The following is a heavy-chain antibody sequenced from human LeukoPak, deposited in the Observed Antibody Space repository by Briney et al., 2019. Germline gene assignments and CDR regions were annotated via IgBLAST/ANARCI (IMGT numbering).Heavy chain of an antibody. CDR3: ARDTAGDDSSGYYPPKFDY. D-gene: IGHD3-22*01. Sequence: SQTLSLTCTVSGGSISSGGYYWSWVRQHPGKGLEWIGYIDYSGSTYYNPSLKSRVTISVDTSKNQFSLKLSSVTAADTAVYYCARDTAGDDSSGYYPPKFDYWGQGTLVTVSS. V-gene: IGHV4-31*03. CDR1: GGSISSGGYY. CDR2: IDYSGST. J-gene: IGHJ4*02.